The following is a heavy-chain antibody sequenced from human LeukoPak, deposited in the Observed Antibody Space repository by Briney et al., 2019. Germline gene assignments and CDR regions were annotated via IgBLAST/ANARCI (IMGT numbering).Heavy chain of an antibody. Sequence: ASVKVSCKASGYTFTAYYMHWLRQAPGQGLEWMGWINPNNGDTNYAQKFQGRVTMTRDTSITTAYMELNRLKSDDKAVFYCARDGGLDYWGQGTLVTVSS. J-gene: IGHJ4*02. CDR3: ARDGGLDY. D-gene: IGHD3-10*01. CDR1: GYTFTAYY. V-gene: IGHV1-2*02. CDR2: INPNNGDT.